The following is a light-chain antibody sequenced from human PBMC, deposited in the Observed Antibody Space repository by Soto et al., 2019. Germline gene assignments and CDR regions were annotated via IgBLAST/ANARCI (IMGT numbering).Light chain of an antibody. CDR2: QAS. CDR1: ESISSL. CDR3: QQYYSYDT. J-gene: IGKJ1*01. Sequence: DIQMTQSPSTLSASVGDRVTITCRASESISSLLSWYQQKQGKAPKLLIYQASGLQSGVPSRFSGSASGTEFTLTISSLQPDDCATYYCQQYYSYDTFGQGTKVEIK. V-gene: IGKV1-5*03.